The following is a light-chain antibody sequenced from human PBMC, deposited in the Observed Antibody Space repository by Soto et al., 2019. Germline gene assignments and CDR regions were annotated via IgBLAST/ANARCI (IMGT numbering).Light chain of an antibody. J-gene: IGKJ1*01. CDR3: QQYNSYSPT. Sequence: DIHMTQSPSTLSATLGDRVTITFRASQSISVWLAWYQQKAGKAPNLLIYKASRLESGVPSRFSGSGSETEFTLTISGLQPGDSATYYCQQYNSYSPTFGQGTKV. V-gene: IGKV1-5*03. CDR1: QSISVW. CDR2: KAS.